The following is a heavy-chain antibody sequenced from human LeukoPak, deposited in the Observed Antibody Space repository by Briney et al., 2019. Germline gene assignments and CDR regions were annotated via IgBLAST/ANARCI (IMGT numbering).Heavy chain of an antibody. J-gene: IGHJ4*02. Sequence: GGFLRLSCAASGFTLSKHWMTWVRQAPGKGLECVAIIKQDGSEKYYVNSVKGRFTISRDNAKNSLYLQMNSLRVEDTAVYYCGREWAVDFWGQGTLVTVSS. V-gene: IGHV3-7*01. CDR2: IKQDGSEK. CDR3: GREWAVDF. CDR1: GFTLSKHW.